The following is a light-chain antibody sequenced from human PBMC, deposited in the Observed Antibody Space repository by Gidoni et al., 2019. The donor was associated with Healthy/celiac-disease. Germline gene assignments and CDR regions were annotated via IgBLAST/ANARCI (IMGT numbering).Light chain of an antibody. V-gene: IGKV3-11*01. J-gene: IGKJ3*01. CDR1: QSISSY. Sequence: EIVLTQSPATLSLSPGERATLSCRAIQSISSYIAWYQQQPGQAPRLLIYDASNRATGIPARFSGSGSGTDFTLTISSLEPEDFAVYYCQQRSNWPPQGTFGPGTKVDIK. CDR2: DAS. CDR3: QQRSNWPPQGT.